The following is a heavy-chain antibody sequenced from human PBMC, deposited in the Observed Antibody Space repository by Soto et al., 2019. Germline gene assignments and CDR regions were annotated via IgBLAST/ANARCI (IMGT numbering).Heavy chain of an antibody. V-gene: IGHV3-33*01. Sequence: PGGSLRLACAASGFTFSSYGMHRVRQAPGKGLEWVAVIWYDGSNKYYADSVKGRFTISRDNSKNTLYLQMNSLRAEDTAVYYCARGPRYCSSTSCRMAHYYYYYMYVRGKGTMVTVS. CDR3: ARGPRYCSSTSCRMAHYYYYYMYV. J-gene: IGHJ6*03. D-gene: IGHD2-2*01. CDR1: GFTFSSYG. CDR2: IWYDGSNK.